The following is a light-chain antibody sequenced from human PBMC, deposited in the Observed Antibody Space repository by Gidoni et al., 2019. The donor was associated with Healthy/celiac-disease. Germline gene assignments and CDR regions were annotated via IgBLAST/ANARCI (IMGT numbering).Light chain of an antibody. CDR3: QQYNNWLRT. V-gene: IGKV3-15*01. Sequence: EIVMTQSPATLSVSPGERATLSCSASQSVSSNLAWYQQKPGQAPRLLIYGPSTRATGIPARFSGSGSGTEFTLTISSLQSEDFAVYYCQQYNNWLRTFGQGTKVEIK. CDR2: GPS. J-gene: IGKJ1*01. CDR1: QSVSSN.